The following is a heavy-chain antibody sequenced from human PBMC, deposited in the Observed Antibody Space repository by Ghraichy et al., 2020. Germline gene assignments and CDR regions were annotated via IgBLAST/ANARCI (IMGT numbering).Heavy chain of an antibody. Sequence: LSLTCAASGFTFGTYSMGWVRQAPGKGLEWVSAIGSGGGPTYYADSVKGRFTVSRDNSENTLHLQMNSLGAEDTALYYCAKMITVDYNRAFDYWGQGTLVTVSS. J-gene: IGHJ4*02. CDR3: AKMITVDYNRAFDY. V-gene: IGHV3-23*01. CDR1: GFTFGTYS. D-gene: IGHD1-14*01. CDR2: IGSGGGPT.